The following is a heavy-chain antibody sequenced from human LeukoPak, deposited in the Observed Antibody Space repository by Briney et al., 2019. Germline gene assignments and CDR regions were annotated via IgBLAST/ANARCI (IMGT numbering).Heavy chain of an antibody. J-gene: IGHJ6*02. V-gene: IGHV3-21*01. CDR2: ISSSSSYI. CDR1: GFTFSSYS. CDR3: ARDRVLGSSGWSRWYGMDV. D-gene: IGHD6-19*01. Sequence: GRSLRLSCAASGFTFSSYSMNWVRQAPGKGLEWVSSISSSSSYIYYADSVKGRFTISRDNAKNSLYLQMNSLRAEDTAVYYCARDRVLGSSGWSRWYGMDVWGQGTTVTVSS.